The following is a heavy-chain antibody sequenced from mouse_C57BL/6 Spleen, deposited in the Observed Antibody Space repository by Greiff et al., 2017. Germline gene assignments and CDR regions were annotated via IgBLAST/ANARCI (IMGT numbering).Heavy chain of an antibody. CDR1: GFTFSSYG. V-gene: IGHV5-6*01. D-gene: IGHD1-1*01. CDR3: ARQNTTVVGGNHYLDY. J-gene: IGHJ2*01. CDR2: ISSGGSYT. Sequence: EVHLVESGGDLVKPGGSLKLSCAASGFTFSSYGMSWVRQTPDKRLEWVATISSGGSYTYYPDSVKGRFTISRDNAKNTLYLQMSSLKSEDTAMYYCARQNTTVVGGNHYLDYWGQGTTLTVSS.